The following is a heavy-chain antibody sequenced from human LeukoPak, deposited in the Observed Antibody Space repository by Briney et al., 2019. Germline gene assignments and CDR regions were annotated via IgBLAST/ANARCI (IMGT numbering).Heavy chain of an antibody. CDR3: ATRYSYGYPHGMDV. V-gene: IGHV1-24*01. CDR2: FDPEDGET. D-gene: IGHD5-18*01. CDR1: GYTLTELS. Sequence: ASVKVSCKVSGYTLTELSMHWVRQAPGKGLEWMGGFDPEDGETIYAQKFQGRVTMTGDTSTDTAYMELSSLRSEDTAVYYCATRYSYGYPHGMDVWGQGTTVTVSS. J-gene: IGHJ6*02.